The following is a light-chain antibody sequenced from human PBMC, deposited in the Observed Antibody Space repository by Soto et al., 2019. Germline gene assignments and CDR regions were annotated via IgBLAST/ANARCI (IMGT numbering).Light chain of an antibody. J-gene: IGKJ1*01. CDR3: QENETSAST. CDR2: ATS. CDR1: EAIDSHY. V-gene: IGKV3D-20*02. Sequence: IVLTQSPDTLSLSPGEGGTLSCRASEAIDSHYVVWYQQRPGQAPRLLISATSRRASGITDRFSGGGSVANFTRTFSSQQREDIAVSFCQENETSASTFGQVTK.